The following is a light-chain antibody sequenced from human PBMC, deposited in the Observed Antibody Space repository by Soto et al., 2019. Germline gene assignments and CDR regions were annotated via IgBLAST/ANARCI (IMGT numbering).Light chain of an antibody. V-gene: IGKV1-5*01. J-gene: IGKJ5*01. CDR3: QQYNSYAIT. Sequence: DIQMTQSPSTLSASVGDRVTITCRASQSISSWLAWYQQKPGKAPKLLIYDASSLESGVPSRFSGSGSGTEITLPISSLQPDDFATYSCQQYNSYAITFGQGTRLEIK. CDR2: DAS. CDR1: QSISSW.